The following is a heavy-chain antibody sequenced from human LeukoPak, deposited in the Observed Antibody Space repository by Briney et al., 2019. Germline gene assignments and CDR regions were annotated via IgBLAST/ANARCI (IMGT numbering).Heavy chain of an antibody. Sequence: GGSLRLSCAASGFTFSASTIHWVRQASGKGLEWVGHIRSKANSSATAYAASVKGRFTVSRDDSKNTAYLQMNSLKTEDTAVYYCTRRDFSGNLGSENYHYMDVWGKGTTVTVSS. CDR2: IRSKANSSAT. CDR1: GFTFSAST. V-gene: IGHV3-73*01. CDR3: TRRDFSGNLGSENYHYMDV. D-gene: IGHD1-26*01. J-gene: IGHJ6*03.